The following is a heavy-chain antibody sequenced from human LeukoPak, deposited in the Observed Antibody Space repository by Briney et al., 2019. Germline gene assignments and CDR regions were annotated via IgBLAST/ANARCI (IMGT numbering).Heavy chain of an antibody. CDR3: ARHPFDRVFFDY. D-gene: IGHD3-10*01. Sequence: SETLSLTCTVSGGSISSYYWSWIRQPAGKGLEWIGSIYHSGSTQYNPSLKSRLIISVDTSKNQFSLKLSSVTAADTAVYFCARHPFDRVFFDYWGQGTLVAVSS. V-gene: IGHV4-59*08. CDR1: GGSISSYY. J-gene: IGHJ4*02. CDR2: IYHSGST.